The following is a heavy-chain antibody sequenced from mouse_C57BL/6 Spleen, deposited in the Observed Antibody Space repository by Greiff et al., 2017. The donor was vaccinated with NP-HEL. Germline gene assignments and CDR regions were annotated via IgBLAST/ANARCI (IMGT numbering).Heavy chain of an antibody. V-gene: IGHV7-3*01. CDR2: IRNKANGYTT. CDR1: GFTFTDYY. J-gene: IGHJ2*01. D-gene: IGHD3-2*02. Sequence: EVQVVESGGGLVQPGGSLSLSCAASGFTFTDYYMSWVRQPPGKALEWLGFIRNKANGYTTEYSASVKGRFTISRDNSQSILYLQMNALRAEDSATYYCARFRQLRPLDYWGQGTTLTVSS. CDR3: ARFRQLRPLDY.